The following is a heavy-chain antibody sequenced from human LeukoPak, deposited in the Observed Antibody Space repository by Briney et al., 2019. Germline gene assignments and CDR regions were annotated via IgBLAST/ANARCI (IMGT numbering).Heavy chain of an antibody. CDR2: ISSSSSYT. D-gene: IGHD3-9*01. CDR3: ARDWPAVLRYFDWVPYYYYGMDV. J-gene: IGHJ6*04. Sequence: PGGSLRLSCAASGFTFSDYYMSWIRQAPGKGLEWVSYISSSSSYTNYADSVKGRFTISRDNAKNSLYLQMNSPRAEDTAVYYCARDWPAVLRYFDWVPYYYYGMDVWGKGTTVTVSS. V-gene: IGHV3-11*06. CDR1: GFTFSDYY.